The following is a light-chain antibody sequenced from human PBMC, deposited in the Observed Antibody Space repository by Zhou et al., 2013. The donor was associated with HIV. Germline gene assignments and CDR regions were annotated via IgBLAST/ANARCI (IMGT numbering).Light chain of an antibody. CDR3: MQSVQVPLT. Sequence: DLVMTQAPLSLSVTPGQPASSSCKSSQSLMYSDGKTYLYWYLQKPGQSPQLLIYHVSNRFSGVPDRFSGSGSGTDFTLKISRVEAEDVGVYYCMQSVQVPLTFGGGTKVEIK. CDR2: HVS. CDR1: QSLMYSDGKTY. J-gene: IGKJ4*01. V-gene: IGKV2D-29*02.